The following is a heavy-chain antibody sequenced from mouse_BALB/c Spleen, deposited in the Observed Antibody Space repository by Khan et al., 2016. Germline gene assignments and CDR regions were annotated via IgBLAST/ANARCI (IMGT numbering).Heavy chain of an antibody. Sequence: QIQLVQSGPELKKPGETVKISCKASGYTFTNYGMNWVKQAPGKGLKWMGWINTNTGEPTYAEEFKGRFAFSLETSASTAYLQINNLKNEDTATYFCARFTTVVAHFDYRGQSTTLTVSS. CDR3: ARFTTVVAHFDY. V-gene: IGHV9-3*02. CDR2: INTNTGEP. CDR1: GYTFTNYG. D-gene: IGHD1-1*01. J-gene: IGHJ2*01.